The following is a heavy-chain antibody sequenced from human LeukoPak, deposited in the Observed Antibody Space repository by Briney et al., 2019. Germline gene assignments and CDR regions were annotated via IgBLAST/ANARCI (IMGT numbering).Heavy chain of an antibody. CDR2: ISGSGVNT. V-gene: IGHV3-23*01. J-gene: IGHJ6*03. D-gene: IGHD4-17*01. CDR3: AKNPGVAVTPYYYYMDV. Sequence: PGGSLRLSCAASGFTFSNHAMSWVRQAPGKGLERVSGISGSGVNTYHADSGKGRFTISRDNSKNTLYLQMSSLRAEDTAVYYCAKNPGVAVTPYYYYMDVWGKGTTVTVSS. CDR1: GFTFSNHA.